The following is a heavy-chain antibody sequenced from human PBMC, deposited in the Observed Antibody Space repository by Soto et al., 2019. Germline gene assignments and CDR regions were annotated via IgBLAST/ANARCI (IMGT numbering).Heavy chain of an antibody. CDR3: ARASTYYDFWSGYPGEKYYFDY. CDR1: GFTFSSYW. CDR2: INSDGSST. Sequence: EVQLVESGGGLVQPGGSLRLSCAASGFTFSSYWMHWVRQAPGKGLVWVSRINSDGSSTSYADSVMGRFTISRDNAKNTLYLQMNSLRAEDTAVYYCARASTYYDFWSGYPGEKYYFDYWGQGTLVTVSS. J-gene: IGHJ4*02. D-gene: IGHD3-3*01. V-gene: IGHV3-74*01.